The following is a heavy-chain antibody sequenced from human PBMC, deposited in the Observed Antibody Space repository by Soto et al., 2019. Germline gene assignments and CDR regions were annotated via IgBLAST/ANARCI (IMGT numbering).Heavy chain of an antibody. Sequence: QVQLVQSGAEVKKPGSSVKVSCKASGGTFSSYAISWVRQAPGQGLEWMGGIIPIFGTANYAQKFQGRVTITADGSTSTAYMELSSLRSEDTAVYYCARVGGIQLMENDPSGYWGQGTLVTVAS. CDR3: ARVGGIQLMENDPSGY. V-gene: IGHV1-69*01. J-gene: IGHJ4*02. D-gene: IGHD5-18*01. CDR1: GGTFSSYA. CDR2: IIPIFGTA.